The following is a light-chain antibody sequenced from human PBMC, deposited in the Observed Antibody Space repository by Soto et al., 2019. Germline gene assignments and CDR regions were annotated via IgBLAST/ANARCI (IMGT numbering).Light chain of an antibody. CDR2: DAS. J-gene: IGKJ1*01. V-gene: IGKV3-11*01. Sequence: EIVLTQSPATLSLSPGERATLSCRASQSVSSYLAWYQQKPGQAPRLLIYDASTRATGIPARFSGSGSGTDFTLTIPSLEAEAFAVYCCQQRSDWAPTFGQGTKVEIK. CDR3: QQRSDWAPT. CDR1: QSVSSY.